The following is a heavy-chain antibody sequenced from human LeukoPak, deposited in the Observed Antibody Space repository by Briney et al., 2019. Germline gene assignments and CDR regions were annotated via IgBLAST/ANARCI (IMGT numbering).Heavy chain of an antibody. CDR2: IYYSGST. Sequence: PSETLSLTCTVSGGSISSYYWSWIRQPPGKGLEWIGYIYYSGSTNYNPSLKSRVTISVDTSKNQFSLKLSSATAADTAVYYCARGPTRYYFDYWGQGTLVTVSS. CDR3: ARGPTRYYFDY. CDR1: GGSISSYY. V-gene: IGHV4-59*01. J-gene: IGHJ4*02.